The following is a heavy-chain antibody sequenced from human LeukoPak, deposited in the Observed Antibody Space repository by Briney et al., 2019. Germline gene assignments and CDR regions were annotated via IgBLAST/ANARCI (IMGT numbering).Heavy chain of an antibody. Sequence: ASVKVSCKASGGTFSSYAISWVRQAPGQGREWMGRIIPILGIANYAQKFQGRVTITTDKSTSTAYMELSSLRSEDTAVYYCATIGTVSNYYYYYGMDVWGQGTTVTVSS. CDR1: GGTFSSYA. CDR2: IIPILGIA. J-gene: IGHJ6*02. V-gene: IGHV1-69*04. D-gene: IGHD4-17*01. CDR3: ATIGTVSNYYYYYGMDV.